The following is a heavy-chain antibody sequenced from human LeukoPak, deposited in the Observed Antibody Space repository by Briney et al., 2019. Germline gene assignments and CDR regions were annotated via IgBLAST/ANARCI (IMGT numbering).Heavy chain of an antibody. CDR2: ISSRSDYI. CDR1: GLTFSSYT. CDR3: ARAYTLGWFDP. D-gene: IGHD2-2*02. J-gene: IGHJ5*02. V-gene: IGHV3-21*01. Sequence: GGSLRLSCAASGLTFSSYTMHWVRLAPGKGLEWVSSISSRSDYIYYGDSVKGRFTVSRDNAKNSLYLQMSSLGAEDTALYYCARAYTLGWFDPWGQGTLVTVSS.